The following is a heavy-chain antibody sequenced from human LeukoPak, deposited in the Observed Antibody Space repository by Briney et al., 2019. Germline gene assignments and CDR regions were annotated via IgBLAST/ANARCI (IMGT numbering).Heavy chain of an antibody. Sequence: GSLLLSRATSGITFSDYSMTWVRPAPGKGLEWVSSITSTSSNINYADSVRGRFTISRDNAKNALFLQMTSLTDEDTALYYCARARLGYYDEYFDPWGQGTQVTVSS. CDR1: GITFSDYS. J-gene: IGHJ5*02. V-gene: IGHV3-21*01. CDR2: ITSTSSNI. D-gene: IGHD3-16*01. CDR3: ARARLGYYDEYFDP.